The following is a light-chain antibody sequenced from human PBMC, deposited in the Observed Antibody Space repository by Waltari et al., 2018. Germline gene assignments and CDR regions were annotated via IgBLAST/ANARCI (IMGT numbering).Light chain of an antibody. Sequence: QSALTQPASVSGSPGQSITISCPGTSSAVGSYNLVSWYQQHPGKAPKLMIYEVSKRPSGVSNRFSGSKSGNTASLTISGLQAEDEADYYCCSYAGSSTSVFGTGTKVTVL. CDR2: EVS. V-gene: IGLV2-23*02. CDR1: SSAVGSYNL. J-gene: IGLJ1*01. CDR3: CSYAGSSTSV.